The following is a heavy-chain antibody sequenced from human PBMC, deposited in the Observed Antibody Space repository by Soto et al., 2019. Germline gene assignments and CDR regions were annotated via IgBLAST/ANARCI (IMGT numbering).Heavy chain of an antibody. CDR2: ISAYNGNT. CDR3: ARGRVYDILTGYTYYFDY. CDR1: GYTFTSYG. D-gene: IGHD3-9*01. Sequence: ASVKVSCKASGYTFTSYGISWVRQAPGQGLEWMGWISAYNGNTNCAQKLQGRVTMTTDTSTSTAYMELRSLRSDDTAVYYCARGRVYDILTGYTYYFDYWGQGTLVTVSS. V-gene: IGHV1-18*01. J-gene: IGHJ4*02.